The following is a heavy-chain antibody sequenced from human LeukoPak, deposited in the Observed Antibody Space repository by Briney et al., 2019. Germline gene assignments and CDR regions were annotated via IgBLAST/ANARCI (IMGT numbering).Heavy chain of an antibody. CDR3: ARATAAGTFGIGY. D-gene: IGHD6-13*01. Sequence: GGSLRLSCAASGFTFSSYSMNWVRQAPGKGLEWVSSISSSSSYIYYSDSVKGRFTISRDNAKNSLYLQMNSLRAEDTAVYYCARATAAGTFGIGYWGQGTLVTVSS. CDR2: ISSSSSYI. V-gene: IGHV3-21*01. CDR1: GFTFSSYS. J-gene: IGHJ4*02.